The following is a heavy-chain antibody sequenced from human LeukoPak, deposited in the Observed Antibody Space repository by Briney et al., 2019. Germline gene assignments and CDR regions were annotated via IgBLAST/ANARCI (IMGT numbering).Heavy chain of an antibody. V-gene: IGHV5-51*01. CDR3: ARQGPTAVDVFWFDP. Sequence: GESLKISCKGSGYSFTSYWIGWVRQMPGKGLEWMGIIYPGDSDTRYSPSFQGQVTISADKSISTAYLQWSSLKASDTAMYYCARQGPTAVDVFWFDPWGQGTLVTVSS. CDR2: IYPGDSDT. J-gene: IGHJ5*02. CDR1: GYSFTSYW. D-gene: IGHD6-19*01.